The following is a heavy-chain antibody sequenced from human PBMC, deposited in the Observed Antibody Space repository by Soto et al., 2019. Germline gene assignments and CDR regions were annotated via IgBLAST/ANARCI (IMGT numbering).Heavy chain of an antibody. CDR2: ISAYNGNT. D-gene: IGHD2-2*01. V-gene: IGHV1-18*01. CDR1: GYTFTSYG. J-gene: IGHJ4*02. CDR3: ARDPNERVVPAAMPTDY. Sequence: QVQLVQSGAEVKKPGASVKVSCKASGYTFTSYGISWVRQAPGQGLEWMGWISAYNGNTNYAQKLQGRVTMTTDTSTSTAYMELRSLRSDDTAVCYCARDPNERVVPAAMPTDYWGQGTLVTVSS.